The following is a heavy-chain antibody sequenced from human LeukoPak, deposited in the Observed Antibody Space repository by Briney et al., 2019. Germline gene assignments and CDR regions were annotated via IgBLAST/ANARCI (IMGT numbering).Heavy chain of an antibody. CDR1: GFTFSSYE. J-gene: IGHJ4*02. CDR3: ARDQLGRGYSYPFDY. D-gene: IGHD5-18*01. V-gene: IGHV3-48*03. CDR2: ISGSGTTI. Sequence: GGSLRLSCAASGFTFSSYEMNWVRQAPGKGLEWVSYISGSGTTIYYADSMKGRFTISRDNAKNSLYLQMNSLRAEDTAVYYCARDQLGRGYSYPFDYWGQGTLVTVSS.